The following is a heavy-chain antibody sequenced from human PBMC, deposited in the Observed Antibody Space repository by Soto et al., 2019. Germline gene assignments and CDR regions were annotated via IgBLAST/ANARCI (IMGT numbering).Heavy chain of an antibody. Sequence: QVQLVQSGAEVKKPGSSVKVSCKASGGTFSSSSISWVRQAPGQGLEWMGGIIPIFGTANYTQKFQGRVTITADESTSTAYMELSSLSSDDTVVYYCARPIRYFCERGGQSGWFDPWGQGTLVTVSS. CDR2: IIPIFGTA. D-gene: IGHD3-9*01. V-gene: IGHV1-69*12. CDR1: GGTFSSSS. J-gene: IGHJ5*02. CDR3: ARPIRYFCERGGQSGWFDP.